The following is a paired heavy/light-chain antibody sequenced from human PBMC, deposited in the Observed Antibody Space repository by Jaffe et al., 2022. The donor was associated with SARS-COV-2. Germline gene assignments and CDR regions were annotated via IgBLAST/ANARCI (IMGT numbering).Heavy chain of an antibody. CDR1: GFTFSNYA. CDR3: AKEDHYCRGSSCYSGHMDV. CDR2: ISGSSGSVGRR. Sequence: EVQLVESGGGLVQPGGSLTLSCAASGFTFSNYAMSWVRQTPGKGLEWVSGISGSSGSVGRRDYADSVKGRFTISRDNAKNTLYLQMNSLRAEDTAIYYCAKEDHYCRGSSCYSGHMDVWGKGTTVTVSS. V-gene: IGHV3-23*04. D-gene: IGHD2-15*01. J-gene: IGHJ6*03.
Light chain of an antibody. V-gene: IGLV4-69*02. CDR2: VNSDGSH. Sequence: QLVLTQSPSASASLGASVKLTCTLSSGHSTYAIAWHQKQPEKGPRYLMKVNSDGSHSKGDGIPDRFSGSSSGSERYLTISSLQSEDEADYYCQTWATGTRVFGGGTKLTVL. J-gene: IGLJ3*02. CDR1: SGHSTYA. CDR3: QTWATGTRV.